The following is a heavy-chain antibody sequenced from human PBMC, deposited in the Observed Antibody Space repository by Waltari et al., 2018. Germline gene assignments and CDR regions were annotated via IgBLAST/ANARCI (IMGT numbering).Heavy chain of an antibody. D-gene: IGHD1-26*01. Sequence: EVQLVESGGGLVQPGGSLRLSCAASGFTFSSYAMSWVRQAPGKGLEWVAAISGSRGSTYYADSVKGRFTISRDNSKNTLYLQMNSLSAEDTAVYYCAKDVGGSYGVEYFDYWGQGTLVTVSS. CDR2: ISGSRGST. J-gene: IGHJ4*02. CDR1: GFTFSSYA. CDR3: AKDVGGSYGVEYFDY. V-gene: IGHV3-23*04.